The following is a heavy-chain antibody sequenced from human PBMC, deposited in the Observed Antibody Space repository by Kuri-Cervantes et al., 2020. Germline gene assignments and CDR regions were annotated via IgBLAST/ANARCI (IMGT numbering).Heavy chain of an antibody. CDR1: GGTFSSYA. J-gene: IGHJ6*02. CDR2: ISAYNGNT. Sequence: SVKVSCKASGGTFSSYAISWVRQAPGQGLEWMGWISAYNGNTNYAQKFQDRVTITADASTSTAYMELSSLRSEDTAVYYCAREIAVAGIGYYYYGMDVWGQGTTVTVSS. D-gene: IGHD6-19*01. V-gene: IGHV1-69*13. CDR3: AREIAVAGIGYYYYGMDV.